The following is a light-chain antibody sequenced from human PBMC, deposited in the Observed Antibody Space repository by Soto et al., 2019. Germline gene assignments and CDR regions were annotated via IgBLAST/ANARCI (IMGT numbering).Light chain of an antibody. V-gene: IGKV1-5*03. CDR1: QSISTW. J-gene: IGKJ1*01. CDR2: KAS. CDR3: QQYESYSAT. Sequence: DIQMTQSPSTLSASVGDRVTITCRASQSISTWLAWYQQKPGKAPNLVIYKASTLKSGVPSRFSGSGSGTDFTLTISSLQPDDFATYYCQQYESYSATFGQGTKVEI.